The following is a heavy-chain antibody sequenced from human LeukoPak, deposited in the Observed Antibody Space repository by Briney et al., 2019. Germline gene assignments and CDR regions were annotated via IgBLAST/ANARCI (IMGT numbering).Heavy chain of an antibody. CDR2: ISPYNGNT. V-gene: IGHV1-18*01. D-gene: IGHD3-10*01. CDR1: GYTFNTYG. J-gene: IGHJ3*02. CDR3: AREGDGRSGEVRAFEI. Sequence: VASVKVSCKASGYTFNTYGVTWVRQAHGQGLEWMGWISPYNGNTNYAQKLQGRVTMTTDTSTSTAYMELRSLRSDDTAVYYCAREGDGRSGEVRAFEIWGQGTMVTVSS.